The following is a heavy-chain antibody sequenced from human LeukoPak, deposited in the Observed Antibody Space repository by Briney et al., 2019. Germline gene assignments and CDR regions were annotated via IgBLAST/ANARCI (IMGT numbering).Heavy chain of an antibody. CDR3: AREIPTGVLDY. CDR2: IRADGSER. D-gene: IGHD7-27*01. V-gene: IGHV3-7*01. CDR1: GFTLSSYW. Sequence: GGSLRLSCVASGFTLSSYWMSWVRQAPGKGLEWVANIRADGSERYYVDSMRGRFTISRDNAENSLYLQMNSLRADDTAVYYCAREIPTGVLDYWGQGTLVTASS. J-gene: IGHJ4*02.